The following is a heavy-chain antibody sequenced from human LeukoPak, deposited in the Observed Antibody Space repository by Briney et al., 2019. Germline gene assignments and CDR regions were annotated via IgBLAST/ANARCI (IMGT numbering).Heavy chain of an antibody. J-gene: IGHJ3*01. V-gene: IGHV4-59*08. CDR2: IYFKGNT. CDR1: GGSLTKYY. D-gene: IGHD6-19*01. Sequence: SETLSLTCIVSGGSLTKYYWNWIRQTPEKGLEWMGYIYFKGNTSYNPSLTSRADISLDASRNEFSLKVDSVTAADSAIYYCARFRAVSGTKGSFDVWGQGTVVTVSS. CDR3: ARFRAVSGTKGSFDV.